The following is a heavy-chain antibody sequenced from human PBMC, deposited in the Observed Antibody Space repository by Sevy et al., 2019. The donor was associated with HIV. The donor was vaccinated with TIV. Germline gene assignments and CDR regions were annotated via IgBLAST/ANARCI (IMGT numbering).Heavy chain of an antibody. J-gene: IGHJ4*02. CDR3: AREDDYVWGSYRPLDY. CDR1: GFTFSSYS. Sequence: GGSLRLSCAASGFTFSSYSMNWVRQAPGKGLEWVSSISSSSSYIYYADSVKGRFTISRDNAKNSLYLQMNSLRDEDTAVYYCAREDDYVWGSYRPLDYWGQGTLVTVSS. V-gene: IGHV3-21*01. D-gene: IGHD3-16*02. CDR2: ISSSSSYI.